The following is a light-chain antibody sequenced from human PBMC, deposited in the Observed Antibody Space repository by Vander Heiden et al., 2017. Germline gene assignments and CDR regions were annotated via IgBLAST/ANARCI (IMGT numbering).Light chain of an antibody. J-gene: IGKJ2*02. Sequence: EIVFTQSPGTLSLSPGERATLSCRASQSVSSSYLAWYQQKPGQAPRLLIYGASSRATGLPDRFSGSGSGTDFTLTISRLEPEDFAVYYCQHESSSPCTFGQGTKVEIK. V-gene: IGKV3-20*01. CDR2: GAS. CDR1: QSVSSSY. CDR3: QHESSSPCT.